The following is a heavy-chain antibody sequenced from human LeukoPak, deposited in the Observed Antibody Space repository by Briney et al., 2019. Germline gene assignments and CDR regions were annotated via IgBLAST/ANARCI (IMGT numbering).Heavy chain of an antibody. CDR1: GGSISSYY. J-gene: IGHJ4*02. CDR2: IYTSGST. D-gene: IGHD3-22*01. V-gene: IGHV4-4*07. CDR3: ARENYYDSSGYLGIDY. Sequence: SETLSLTCTVSGGSISSYYWSWIRQPAGKGLEWIGRIYTSGSTNYNPSLKSRVTISVDTSKNQFSLKLSSVTAADTAVYYCARENYYDSSGYLGIDYWGQGTLVTVSS.